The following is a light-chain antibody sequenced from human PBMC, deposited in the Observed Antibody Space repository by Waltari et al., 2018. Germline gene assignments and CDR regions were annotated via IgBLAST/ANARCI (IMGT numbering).Light chain of an antibody. CDR3: QTYGTLPAT. CDR1: QSISKY. V-gene: IGKV3-20*01. CDR2: DAS. Sequence: EIMLTQSPGTLSLSPGERATLSCRASQSISKYVSCYQQKPGQAPTLLIFDASSRATGIPDRFSGSGSGTDFSLTISRLEPEDVAVYYCQTYGTLPATFGQGTKVEIK. J-gene: IGKJ1*01.